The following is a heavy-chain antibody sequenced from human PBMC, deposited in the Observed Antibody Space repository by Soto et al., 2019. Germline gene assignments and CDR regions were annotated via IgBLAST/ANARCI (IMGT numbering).Heavy chain of an antibody. V-gene: IGHV3-23*01. D-gene: IGHD6-13*01. CDR3: ASQYSSSWYYNYYYYMDV. CDR2: ISGSGGST. CDR1: GFTFSSYA. Sequence: HPGGSLRLSCAASGFTFSSYAMSWVRQAPGKGLEWVSAISGSGGSTYYADSVKGRFTISRDNSKNTLYLQMNSLRAEDTAVYYCASQYSSSWYYNYYYYMDVWGKGTTVTVSS. J-gene: IGHJ6*03.